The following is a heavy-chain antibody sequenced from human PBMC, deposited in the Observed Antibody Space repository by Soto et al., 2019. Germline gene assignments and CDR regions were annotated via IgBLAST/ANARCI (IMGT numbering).Heavy chain of an antibody. D-gene: IGHD4-17*01. J-gene: IGHJ4*02. CDR1: GGSLNSGGYY. Sequence: QVQLQESGPGLVKPSQTLSLTCAVSGGSLNSGGYYWSWIRQRPGKGLEWIGYMYYSGSPYYNPSLRSRLTMSVDTSKNHFSLKLSSVTAADTAVYYCARGNYGDPYYFDYWGQWILVTVSS. V-gene: IGHV4-31*11. CDR3: ARGNYGDPYYFDY. CDR2: MYYSGSP.